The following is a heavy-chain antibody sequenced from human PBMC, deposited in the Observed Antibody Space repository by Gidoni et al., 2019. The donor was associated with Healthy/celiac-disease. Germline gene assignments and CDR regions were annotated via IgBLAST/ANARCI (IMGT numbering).Heavy chain of an antibody. Sequence: EVQLVESGGGLVQPGRSLRLSCAASGFTFDDYAMHWVRQAPGKGLEWVSGISWNSGSIGYADSVKGRFTISRDNAKNSLYLQMNSLRAEDTALYYCAKGGAARPGLYYGMDVWGQGTTVTVSS. D-gene: IGHD6-6*01. CDR2: ISWNSGSI. J-gene: IGHJ6*02. V-gene: IGHV3-9*01. CDR3: AKGGAARPGLYYGMDV. CDR1: GFTFDDYA.